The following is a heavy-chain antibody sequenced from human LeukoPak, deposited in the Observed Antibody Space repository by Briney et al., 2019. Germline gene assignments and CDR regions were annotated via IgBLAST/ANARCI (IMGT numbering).Heavy chain of an antibody. D-gene: IGHD3-10*01. J-gene: IGHJ4*02. V-gene: IGHV3-11*06. Sequence: GGSLRLSCAASGFTFSDYYMSWIRQAPGKGLEWVSYISSSSSYTNYADSVKGRFTISRDTSKKTLYLQMNSLRAEDTAVYYCARESGTVRGAMIDYWGQGALVTVSS. CDR1: GFTFSDYY. CDR3: ARESGTVRGAMIDY. CDR2: ISSSSSYT.